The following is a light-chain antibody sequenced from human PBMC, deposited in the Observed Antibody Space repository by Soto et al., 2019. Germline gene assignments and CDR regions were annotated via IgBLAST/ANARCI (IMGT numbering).Light chain of an antibody. J-gene: IGLJ1*01. CDR1: SSDVGAYNF. CDR3: SSYTRSDTRV. V-gene: IGLV2-14*01. CDR2: EVS. Sequence: QSALTQPASVSGSPRQSITISCTGTSSDVGAYNFVSWYQQHPGKAPKLMIYEVSNRPSGVSNRFSGSKSGNTASLTISGLQTEDEADYYCSSYTRSDTRVFGTGTKLTVL.